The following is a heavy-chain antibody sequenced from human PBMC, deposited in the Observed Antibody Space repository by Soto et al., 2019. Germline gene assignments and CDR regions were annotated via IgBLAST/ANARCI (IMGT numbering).Heavy chain of an antibody. J-gene: IGHJ6*02. CDR2: ISYDGILK. CDR3: AKDFKISGGHYGSLNYYYGMDV. CDR1: GFTFSAFG. V-gene: IGHV3-30*18. D-gene: IGHD3-10*01. Sequence: GGSLRLSCETSGFTFSAFGMHWVRQAPGKGLEWVAIISYDGILKYYADSVKGRFTISRDTSKSALYLQMNSLRPEDSAVYYCAKDFKISGGHYGSLNYYYGMDVWGQGTTVTVSS.